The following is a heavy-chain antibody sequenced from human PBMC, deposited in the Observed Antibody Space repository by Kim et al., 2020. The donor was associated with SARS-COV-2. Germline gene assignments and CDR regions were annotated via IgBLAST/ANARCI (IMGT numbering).Heavy chain of an antibody. CDR2: ISGSGGST. Sequence: GGSLRLSCAASGFTFSSYAMSWVRQAPGKGLEWVSAISGSGGSTYYADSVKGRFTISRDNSKNTLYLQMNSLRAEDTAVYYCAKDQAYIVVVVAATLFDYWGQGTLVTVSS. V-gene: IGHV3-23*01. CDR3: AKDQAYIVVVVAATLFDY. D-gene: IGHD2-15*01. CDR1: GFTFSSYA. J-gene: IGHJ4*02.